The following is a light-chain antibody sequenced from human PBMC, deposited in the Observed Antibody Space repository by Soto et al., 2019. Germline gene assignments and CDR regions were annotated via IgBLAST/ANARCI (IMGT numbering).Light chain of an antibody. CDR3: QHYSTWLWT. CDR1: QSVDSK. CDR2: GAS. J-gene: IGKJ1*01. Sequence: EIVMTQSPATLSVSPGERATLSCRASQSVDSKLAWYQQKPGQGPRLLIYGASSRATGIPARFSGSGSGTEFTLTISRLQSEDFAVYYGQHYSTWLWTFGQGTKVEIK. V-gene: IGKV3-15*01.